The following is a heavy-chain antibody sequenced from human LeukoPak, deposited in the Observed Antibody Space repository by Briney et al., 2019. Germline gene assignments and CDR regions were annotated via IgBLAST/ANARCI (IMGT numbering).Heavy chain of an antibody. J-gene: IGHJ6*03. CDR3: ARGSSGGPGGYYYYYMDV. CDR2: INHSGST. Sequence: SETLSLTCAVSGGSFSGYYWSWIRQPPGKGLEWIGEINHSGSTNYNPSLKSRVTISVDTSKNQFSLKLSSVTAADTAVYYCARGSSGGPGGYYYYYMDVWGKGTTVTVSS. D-gene: IGHD3-10*01. V-gene: IGHV4-34*01. CDR1: GGSFSGYY.